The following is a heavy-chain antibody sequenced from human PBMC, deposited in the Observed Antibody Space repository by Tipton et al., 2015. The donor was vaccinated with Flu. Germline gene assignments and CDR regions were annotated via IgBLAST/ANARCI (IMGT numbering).Heavy chain of an antibody. D-gene: IGHD3-10*02. CDR1: GGSISHYY. V-gene: IGHV4-59*01. J-gene: IGHJ6*02. CDR2: LFNTGRT. Sequence: GLVKPSETLSLTCTVSGGSISHYYWSWIRQPPGKGLEWIGFLFNTGRTKSNPSLNSRLTMSVDTSKNQFFLKLDSVTAADTAVYYCARTHPQLFGDYYFGMDVWGQGTTVTVS. CDR3: ARTHPQLFGDYYFGMDV.